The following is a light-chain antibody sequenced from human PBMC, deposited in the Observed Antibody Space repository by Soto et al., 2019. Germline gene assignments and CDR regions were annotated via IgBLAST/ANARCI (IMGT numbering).Light chain of an antibody. CDR1: NSDVGAYNY. J-gene: IGLJ1*01. V-gene: IGLV2-14*01. CDR2: GVT. CDR3: SSYSTSFFYV. Sequence: QSALTQPASVSGSPGQSITISCTGTNSDVGAYNYVSWYQQHPGEAPILIIYGVTNRPSGVSYRFSGSKSDYTASLTISGLQAEDEADYYCSSYSTSFFYVFGTGTKVTVL.